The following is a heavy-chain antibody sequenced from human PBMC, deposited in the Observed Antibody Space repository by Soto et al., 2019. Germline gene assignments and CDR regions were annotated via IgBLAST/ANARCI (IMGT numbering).Heavy chain of an antibody. CDR2: ISTNSRTI. V-gene: IGHV3-48*02. CDR1: GFTFSSYS. Sequence: EVQLVESGGGLVQPGGSLSLSCVASGFTFSSYSMNWVRQAPGKGLEWVSYISTNSRTIHYADSVKGRFTISRDNAKNSLYLQMNSLRDEDTAVYYCARDFAWAFDYWGQGTPLTVSP. D-gene: IGHD1-26*01. CDR3: ARDFAWAFDY. J-gene: IGHJ4*02.